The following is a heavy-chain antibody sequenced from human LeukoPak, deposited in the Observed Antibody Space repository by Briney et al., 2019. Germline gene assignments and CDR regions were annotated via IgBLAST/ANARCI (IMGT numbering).Heavy chain of an antibody. V-gene: IGHV4-39*07. CDR3: TKSDGYGLIRI. J-gene: IGHJ3*02. Sequence: SETLSLTCSVSGDSIIGYYWGWIRQPPGKGLEWIGNIYYTGNTYYNSSLKSRVTISLDTSKNQSSLKVISMTAADTAAYYCTKSDGYGLIRICGRGTMVTVSS. D-gene: IGHD3-10*01. CDR2: IYYTGNT. CDR1: GDSIIGYY.